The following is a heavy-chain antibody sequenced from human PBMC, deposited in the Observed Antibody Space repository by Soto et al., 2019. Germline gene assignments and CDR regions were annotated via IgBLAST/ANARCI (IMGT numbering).Heavy chain of an antibody. CDR3: AKSIDRSAWRLFFDS. CDR1: GFTFDTYT. Sequence: PGGSLRLSCTASGFTFDTYTMNWLRQAPGRGLEWVSSISATTTYKYYAASVEGRFTISRDNAKNMLYLHIKGLRDDDTAVYHCAKSIDRSAWRLFFDSWGQGTTVTVSS. CDR2: ISATTTYK. V-gene: IGHV3-21*04. J-gene: IGHJ4*02.